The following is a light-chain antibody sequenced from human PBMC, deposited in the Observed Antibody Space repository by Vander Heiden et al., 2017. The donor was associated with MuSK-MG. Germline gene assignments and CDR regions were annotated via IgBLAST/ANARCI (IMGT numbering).Light chain of an antibody. J-gene: IGLJ2*01. CDR2: EVT. CDR1: RSAVGAYIF. CDR3: AEYAGKKVVV. V-gene: IGLV2-8*01. Sequence: QSALTQPPSASGSPGQSVTISCPGTRSAVGAYIFVSWYQQPPGTAPILIIYEVTKRPSGVPDRFSASKSGNTASLTVSGLQPEEEADYYCAEYAGKKVVVFGGGTKLTVL.